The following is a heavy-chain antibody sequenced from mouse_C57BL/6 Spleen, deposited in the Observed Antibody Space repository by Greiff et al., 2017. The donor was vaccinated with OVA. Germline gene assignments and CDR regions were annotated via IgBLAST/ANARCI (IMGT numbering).Heavy chain of an antibody. CDR2: INPSTGGT. D-gene: IGHD4-1*01. CDR1: GYSFTGYY. Sequence: EVQLQQSGPELVKPGASVKISCKASGYSFTGYYMNWVKQSPEKSLEWIGEINPSTGGTTYNQKFKAKATLTVDKSSSTAYMQLKSLTSEDSAVYYCARSINWDDYWGQGTTLTVSS. J-gene: IGHJ2*01. CDR3: ARSINWDDY. V-gene: IGHV1-42*01.